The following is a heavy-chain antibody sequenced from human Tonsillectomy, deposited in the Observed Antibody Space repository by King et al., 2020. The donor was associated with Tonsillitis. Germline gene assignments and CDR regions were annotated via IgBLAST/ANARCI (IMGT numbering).Heavy chain of an antibody. J-gene: IGHJ4*02. CDR2: IRYGGSNK. CDR3: AKSIGMAPFDH. V-gene: IGHV3-30*02. D-gene: IGHD5-24*01. CDR1: GFTFSRYG. Sequence: VQLVESGGGVVQPGGSLRLSCAASGFTFSRYGMHWVRQAPGKGLEWVTFIRYGGSNKYYAASGKGRFTISRDNSKNTLYFQMTSLTLEDTAMYYCAKSIGMAPFDHWGQGTLVPVPS.